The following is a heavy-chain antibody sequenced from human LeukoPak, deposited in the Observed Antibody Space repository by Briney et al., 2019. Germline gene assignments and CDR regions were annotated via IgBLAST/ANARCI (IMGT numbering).Heavy chain of an antibody. CDR1: GFIFHDFA. Sequence: PAGSLRLSCAASGFIFHDFAMHWVRQPPGKGLEWVSSVSWNRDIINYADSVRGRFTVSRDNDQNSLYLEMNNLRPDDTAFYYCVKSGGYFYMDAWGKGTTVIVSS. V-gene: IGHV3-9*01. CDR2: VSWNRDII. J-gene: IGHJ6*03. CDR3: VKSGGYFYMDA. D-gene: IGHD2-15*01.